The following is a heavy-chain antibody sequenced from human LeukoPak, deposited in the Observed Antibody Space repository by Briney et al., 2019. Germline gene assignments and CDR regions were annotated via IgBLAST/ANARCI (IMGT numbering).Heavy chain of an antibody. D-gene: IGHD6-13*01. Sequence: ASGKVSCTASGSTFTSYDINWVRQATGQGLEWMGWMNPNSGNTGYAQKFQGRVTMTSNTSISTAYLELSSLRSEDTAVYYCARGAAAAVDWGQGTLVTVSS. CDR1: GSTFTSYD. CDR3: ARGAAAAVD. CDR2: MNPNSGNT. V-gene: IGHV1-8*01. J-gene: IGHJ4*02.